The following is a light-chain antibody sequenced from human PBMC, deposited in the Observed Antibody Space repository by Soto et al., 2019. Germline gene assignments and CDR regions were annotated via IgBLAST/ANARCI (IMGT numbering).Light chain of an antibody. CDR1: SSDVGSYNL. CDR2: EDT. V-gene: IGLV2-23*02. Sequence: QSALTQPASMSGSPGQSITIFCTGTSSDVGSYNLVSWYQQLPGTAPKLIIYEDTKRPSGVSGRFSGSKSGNTASLTISGLQPEDEADYYCCSYAGRSTFVFGGGTKLTVL. CDR3: CSYAGRSTFV. J-gene: IGLJ3*02.